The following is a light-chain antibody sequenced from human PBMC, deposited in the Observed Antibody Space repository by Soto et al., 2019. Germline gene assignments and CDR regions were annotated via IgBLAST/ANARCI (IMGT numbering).Light chain of an antibody. J-gene: IGKJ1*01. CDR2: WAS. CDR3: QQYFSIPWT. V-gene: IGKV4-1*01. Sequence: DIVMTQSPASLAVSLGERATINFKSSQIVLYSSNNKNYLAWFQQKPGQPPKLLIYWASTRESGVPDRFSGSGSGTDFTLTISSLQAEDLAVYYCQQYFSIPWTFGQGTKVDIK. CDR1: QIVLYSSNNKNY.